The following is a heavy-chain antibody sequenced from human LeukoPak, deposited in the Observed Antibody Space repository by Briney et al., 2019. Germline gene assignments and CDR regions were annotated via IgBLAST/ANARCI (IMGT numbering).Heavy chain of an antibody. CDR2: IIPIFGTA. CDR3: AIRAGLTEDGDY. V-gene: IGHV1-69*05. CDR1: GGTFSSYA. Sequence: VASVKVSCKASGGTFSSYAISWVRQAPGQGLEWMGGIIPIFGTANYAQKFQGRVTITTDESTSTAYMELSSLRSDDTAVYYCAIRAGLTEDGDYWGQGTLVTVSS. J-gene: IGHJ4*02. D-gene: IGHD3-9*01.